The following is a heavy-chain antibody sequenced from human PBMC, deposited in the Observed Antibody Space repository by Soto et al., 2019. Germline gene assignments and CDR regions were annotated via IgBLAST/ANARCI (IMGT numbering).Heavy chain of an antibody. D-gene: IGHD6-19*01. Sequence: QVQLVESGGGVVQPGRSLRLSCAASGFTFSSYEMHWVRQAPGKGLEWVAVISYDGSNKYYADSVKGRFTISRDNSKNTLVLQMNSLGGEDTALYYCARESSTGWHYFDYWGQGTLVTVSS. V-gene: IGHV3-30-3*01. CDR1: GFTFSSYE. CDR3: ARESSTGWHYFDY. CDR2: ISYDGSNK. J-gene: IGHJ4*02.